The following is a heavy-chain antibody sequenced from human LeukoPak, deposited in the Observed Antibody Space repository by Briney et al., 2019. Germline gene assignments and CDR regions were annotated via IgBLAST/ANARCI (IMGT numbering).Heavy chain of an antibody. CDR3: ARAYASAT. J-gene: IGHJ5*02. V-gene: IGHV4-4*02. D-gene: IGHD3-22*01. CDR2: IHHSGNS. CDR1: GGSISSNDW. Sequence: SETLSLTCAVSGGSISSNDWWSWVRQPPGKGLEWIGEIHHSGNSNYSPSLKSRVTISVDKSKNQFSLNLRSVTAADTAVYYCARAYASATWGQGTPVTVSS.